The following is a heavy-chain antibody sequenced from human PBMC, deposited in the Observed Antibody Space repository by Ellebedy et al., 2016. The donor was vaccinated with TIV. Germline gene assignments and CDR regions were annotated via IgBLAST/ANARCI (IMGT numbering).Heavy chain of an antibody. J-gene: IGHJ6*02. Sequence: GESLKISCVASGFAFSSYGMHWVRQAPGKGLELVAGIWYDGSKTYYADSVKGRFTISRDNSKNTLYLQMNSLRAEDTAVYYCARDEVYSSSWYAYYYYGMDVWGQGTTVTVSS. V-gene: IGHV3-33*01. D-gene: IGHD6-13*01. CDR2: IWYDGSKT. CDR3: ARDEVYSSSWYAYYYYGMDV. CDR1: GFAFSSYG.